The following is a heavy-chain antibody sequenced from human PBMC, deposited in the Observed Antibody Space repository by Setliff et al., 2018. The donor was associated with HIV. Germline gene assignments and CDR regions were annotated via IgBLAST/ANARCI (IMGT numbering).Heavy chain of an antibody. CDR1: GGSFSGYS. Sequence: SETMSLTCAVYGGSFSGYSWNWIRQPPGKGLEWIGAINHYGGTNYNPSLKRRVTMSVDTSKNQFALRLSSVTAADTAVYYCAREYYYGSGSSFDPWGQGTLVTVSS. CDR3: AREYYYGSGSSFDP. V-gene: IGHV4-34*01. D-gene: IGHD3-10*01. J-gene: IGHJ5*02. CDR2: INHYGGT.